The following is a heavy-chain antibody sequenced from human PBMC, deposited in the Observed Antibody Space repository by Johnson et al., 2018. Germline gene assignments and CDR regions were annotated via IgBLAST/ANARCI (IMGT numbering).Heavy chain of an antibody. J-gene: IGHJ3*02. CDR2: INPSGGST. V-gene: IGHV1-46*01. CDR1: GYTFTSYY. D-gene: IGHD6-19*01. CDR3: ARVLAVAGTDAFDI. Sequence: QVQLVQSGAEVKKPGASVKVSCKASGYTFTSYYMHWVRQAPGQGLEWMGIINPSGGSTSYAQKFQGRVTMTRETSTSTVYMGRRSLRSEDTAVYYCARVLAVAGTDAFDIWGQGTMVTVSS.